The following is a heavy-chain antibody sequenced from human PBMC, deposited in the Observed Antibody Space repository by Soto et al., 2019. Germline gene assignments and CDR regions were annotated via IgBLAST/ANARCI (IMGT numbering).Heavy chain of an antibody. D-gene: IGHD3-22*01. Sequence: QVQLQESGPGLVKPSQTLSLTCTVSGGSISSGGYYWSWIRQHPGKGLEWIGYIYYSGSTYYNPSLKGRVTLSIDTSKNQFSLKLSSVTAADTPVYYCARSARGLYDSTHYAFGIWGQGTMVTVSS. J-gene: IGHJ3*02. CDR3: ARSARGLYDSTHYAFGI. V-gene: IGHV4-31*03. CDR1: GGSISSGGYY. CDR2: IYYSGST.